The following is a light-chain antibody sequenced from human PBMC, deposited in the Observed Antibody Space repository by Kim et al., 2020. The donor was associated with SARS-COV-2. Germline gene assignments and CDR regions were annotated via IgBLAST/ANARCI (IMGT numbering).Light chain of an antibody. CDR3: QQYHTYPYT. CDR2: GAS. Sequence: SASVGDTVTITCRASQDINKHLAWFQQKPGRAPKSLIYGASSLQSGVPSEFSGRGSGTDFTLTISSLRPDDFATYYCQQYHTYPYTFGQGTKLEIK. CDR1: QDINKH. V-gene: IGKV1-16*02. J-gene: IGKJ2*01.